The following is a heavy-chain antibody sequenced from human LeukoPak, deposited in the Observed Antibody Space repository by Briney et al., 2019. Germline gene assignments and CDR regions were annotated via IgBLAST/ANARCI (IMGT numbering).Heavy chain of an antibody. Sequence: GGSLRLSCAASGFTFSDYDMNWIRQAPGTGLEWVSYITGSSSSKYYADSVKGRFTISRDNAKNSLYLQMNSLRAEDTAVYYCARPTTRGWYPHWGQGTMVTVSS. CDR3: ARPTTRGWYPH. CDR2: ITGSSSSK. J-gene: IGHJ3*01. V-gene: IGHV3-48*01. D-gene: IGHD6-19*01. CDR1: GFTFSDYD.